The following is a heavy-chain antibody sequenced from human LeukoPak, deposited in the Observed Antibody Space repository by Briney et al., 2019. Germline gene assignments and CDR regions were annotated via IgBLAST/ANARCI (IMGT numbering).Heavy chain of an antibody. CDR3: ARGSGANLYTYSFHY. V-gene: IGHV3-72*01. Sequence: GGSLRLSCAASGFTFSDHYMDWVRQAPGKGLEWVGRTRNKANSYTTEYAASVKGRFTISRDDSKNSLYLQMNSLKTEDTAVYYCARGSGANLYTYSFHYWGQGTLATVSS. D-gene: IGHD1-26*01. CDR1: GFTFSDHY. J-gene: IGHJ4*02. CDR2: TRNKANSYTT.